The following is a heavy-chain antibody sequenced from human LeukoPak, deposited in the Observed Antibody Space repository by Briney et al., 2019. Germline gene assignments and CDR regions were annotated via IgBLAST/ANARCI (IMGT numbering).Heavy chain of an antibody. J-gene: IGHJ4*02. Sequence: GSSVKVSCKASGGTFSSYAISWVRQAPGQGLEWMGGIIPIFGTANYAQKFQGRVTITADKSTSTAYMELSSLRAEDTAVYYCAKDPSAAGRVFNVGYWGQGTLVTVSS. V-gene: IGHV1-69*06. D-gene: IGHD6-13*01. CDR2: IIPIFGTA. CDR3: AKDPSAAGRVFNVGY. CDR1: GGTFSSYA.